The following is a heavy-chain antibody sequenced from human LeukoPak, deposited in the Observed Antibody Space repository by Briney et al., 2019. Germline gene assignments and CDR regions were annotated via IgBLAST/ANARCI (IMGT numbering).Heavy chain of an antibody. CDR1: GHTFTSYG. CDR3: ARSDGPTLAYCGGDCEHWVWFDP. V-gene: IGHV1-18*01. J-gene: IGHJ5*02. D-gene: IGHD2-21*02. Sequence: ASVKVSCKASGHTFTSYGISWVRQAPGQGLEWMGWISAYNGNTNYAQKLQGRVTMTTDTSTSTAYMELRSLRSDGTAVYYCARSDGPTLAYCGGDCEHWVWFDPWGQGTLVTVSS. CDR2: ISAYNGNT.